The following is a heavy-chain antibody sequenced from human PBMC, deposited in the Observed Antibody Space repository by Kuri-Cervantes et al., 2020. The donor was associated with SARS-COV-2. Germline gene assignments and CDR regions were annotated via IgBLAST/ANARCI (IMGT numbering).Heavy chain of an antibody. CDR1: GGSFSGYY. J-gene: IGHJ6*02. D-gene: IGHD6-19*01. CDR2: IYYSGST. CDR3: ARDRRIAVVNYYGMDV. Sequence: GSLRLSCAVYGGSFSGYYWSWIRQPPGKGLEWIGYIYYSGSTNYNPSLKSRVTISVDTSKNQFSLKLSSVTAADTAVYYCARDRRIAVVNYYGMDVWGQGTTVTVSS. V-gene: IGHV4-59*01.